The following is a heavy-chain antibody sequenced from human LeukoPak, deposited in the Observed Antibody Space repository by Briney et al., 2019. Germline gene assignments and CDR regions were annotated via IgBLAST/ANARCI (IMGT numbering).Heavy chain of an antibody. Sequence: GGSLRLYCAASGFTFRSYAMSWVRQAAGKGLEWVSSISVAGSTYYADSVRGRFTVSRDKSENTLYLQMNSLRVEDTAIYYCAKGGGEDWPFDYWGQGTLVTVSS. CDR3: AKGGGEDWPFDY. CDR2: ISVAGST. D-gene: IGHD3-16*01. V-gene: IGHV3-23*01. J-gene: IGHJ4*02. CDR1: GFTFRSYA.